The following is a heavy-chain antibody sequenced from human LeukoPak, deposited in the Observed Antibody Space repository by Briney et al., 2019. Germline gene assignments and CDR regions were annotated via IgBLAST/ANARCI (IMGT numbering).Heavy chain of an antibody. CDR3: ARRSYCGGDCTRSVHYYYAMDV. CDR1: GYIFTDYW. V-gene: IGHV5-51*01. D-gene: IGHD2-21*02. CDR2: IYPADSQT. J-gene: IGHJ6*02. Sequence: GESLQISCKGSGYIFTDYWIGWVRHMPGKGLEWRGIIYPADSQTIYSPSFQGQVTISADKSISTAYLQWSSLKASDTAIYYCARRSYCGGDCTRSVHYYYAMDVWGQGATVTVSS.